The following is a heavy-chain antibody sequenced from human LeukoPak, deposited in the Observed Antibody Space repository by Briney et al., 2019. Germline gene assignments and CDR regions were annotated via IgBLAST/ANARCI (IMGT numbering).Heavy chain of an antibody. CDR3: ARDSKWLQYYFDY. D-gene: IGHD3-22*01. J-gene: IGHJ4*02. CDR1: GFTFSDYY. V-gene: IGHV3-11*04. CDR2: ISSSGSTI. Sequence: GGSLRLSCAASGFTFSDYYMSWIRQAPGKGLEWVSYISSSGSTIYYADSVKGRFTVSRDNSKNTLYLQMNSLRAEDTAVYYCARDSKWLQYYFDYWGQGTLVTVSS.